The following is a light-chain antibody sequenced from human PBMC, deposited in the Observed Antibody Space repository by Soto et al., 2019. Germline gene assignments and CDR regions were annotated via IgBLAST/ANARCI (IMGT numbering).Light chain of an antibody. V-gene: IGKV2D-29*02. CDR1: ESLLHRAENTY. Sequence: IVMTQTPLSLSVTPGQPASISCKSSESLLHRAENTYLYWYLQKPGQSPQLLIYQLFNRFSGVPDRFTGSGSGTDFTLKISRVEAEDVGVYYCMQSIQLPFTFGPGTKVDI. CDR2: QLF. CDR3: MQSIQLPFT. J-gene: IGKJ3*01.